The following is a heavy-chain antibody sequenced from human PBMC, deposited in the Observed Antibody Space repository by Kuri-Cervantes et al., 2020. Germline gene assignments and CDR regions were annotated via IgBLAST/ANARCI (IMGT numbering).Heavy chain of an antibody. J-gene: IGHJ3*02. D-gene: IGHD3-16*01. CDR3: ARDRKRGEAFDI. CDR2: IYYSGST. CDR1: GGSFSGYY. Sequence: SETLSLTCAVYGGSFSGYYWSWIRQHPGKGLEWIGYIYYSGSTYYNPSLRSRVTISVDTSKNQFSLKLSSVTAADTAVYYCARDRKRGEAFDIWGQGTMVTVSS. V-gene: IGHV4-31*11.